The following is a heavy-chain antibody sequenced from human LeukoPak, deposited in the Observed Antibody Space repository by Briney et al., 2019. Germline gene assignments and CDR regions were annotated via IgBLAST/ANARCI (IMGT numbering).Heavy chain of an antibody. D-gene: IGHD2-2*01. J-gene: IGHJ3*02. CDR2: ISGSGGST. Sequence: GGSLRLSCAASGFTFSSYAMSWVRQAPGKGLEWVSAISGSGGSTYYADSVKGRFTISRDNSKNTLYLQMNSLRAEDTAVYYCAKWLYRSPDIVVTGSDAFDIWGQGTMVTVSS. V-gene: IGHV3-23*01. CDR1: GFTFSSYA. CDR3: AKWLYRSPDIVVTGSDAFDI.